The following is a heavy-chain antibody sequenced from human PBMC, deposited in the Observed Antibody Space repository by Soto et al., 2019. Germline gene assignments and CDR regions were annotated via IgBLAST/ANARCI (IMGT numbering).Heavy chain of an antibody. D-gene: IGHD3-22*01. J-gene: IGHJ4*02. CDR1: GFTFSRYG. V-gene: IGHV3-30*18. CDR3: AKDWGVGYYYGSGPPDY. Sequence: QVHLVESGGGVVQPGRSLRLSCAASGFTFSRYGMHWVRQAPGKGLEWVAVISSDGSKKFYADSVKGRFTISRDNSKNPLFLQMNTLKTEDTAEYYCAKDWGVGYYYGSGPPDYWGQGTRVTVSS. CDR2: ISSDGSKK.